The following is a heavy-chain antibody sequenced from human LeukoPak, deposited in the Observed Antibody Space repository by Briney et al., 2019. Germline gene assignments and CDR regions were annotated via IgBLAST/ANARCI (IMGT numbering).Heavy chain of an antibody. Sequence: GGSLRLSCAASGFTFSSYYMNWVRQAPGKELEWVSSISNSGSFIYYADSVKGRFTISRDNAKNSLFLQMNSLRVEDTAVYYCARSEGRFDPWGQGTLVTVSS. J-gene: IGHJ5*02. V-gene: IGHV3-21*01. CDR3: ARSEGRFDP. CDR2: ISNSGSFI. CDR1: GFTFSSYY.